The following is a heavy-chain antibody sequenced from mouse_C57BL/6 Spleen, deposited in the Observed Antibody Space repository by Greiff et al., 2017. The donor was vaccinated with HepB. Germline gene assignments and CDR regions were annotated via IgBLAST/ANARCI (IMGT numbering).Heavy chain of an antibody. V-gene: IGHV1-50*01. D-gene: IGHD1-1*01. Sequence: VQLQQPGAELVKPGASVKLSCKASGYTFTSYWMQWVKQRPGQGLEWIGEIDPSDSYTNYNQKFKGKATLTVDTSSSTAYMQLSSLTSEDSAVYYCARREIITTVVRGYYFDYWGQGTTLTVSS. CDR2: IDPSDSYT. CDR3: ARREIITTVVRGYYFDY. J-gene: IGHJ2*01. CDR1: GYTFTSYW.